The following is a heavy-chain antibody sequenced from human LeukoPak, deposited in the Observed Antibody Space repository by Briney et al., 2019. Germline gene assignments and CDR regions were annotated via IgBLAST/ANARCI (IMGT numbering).Heavy chain of an antibody. Sequence: GGSLRLSCAASGFTFSSYAMSWVRQAPGRGLEWVSGISGSGDSTNYADSVKGRFTSSRDNSKNTLYLQMNSLRAEDTAVYYCARDSGRYEHYFDYWGQGTLVTVSS. D-gene: IGHD3-3*01. CDR2: ISGSGDST. J-gene: IGHJ4*02. CDR1: GFTFSSYA. V-gene: IGHV3-23*01. CDR3: ARDSGRYEHYFDY.